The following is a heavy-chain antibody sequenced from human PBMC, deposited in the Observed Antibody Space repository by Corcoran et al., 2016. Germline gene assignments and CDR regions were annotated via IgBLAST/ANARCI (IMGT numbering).Heavy chain of an antibody. CDR2: INSDGSST. Sequence: EVQLVESGGGLVQPGGSLRLSCAASGFTFSSYWMHWVRQAPGKGLVWVSRINSDGSSTRYADSVKGRFTISRANAKNTLYLQMNSLRAEDTAVYYCARKPTTVTREFDYWDQGTLVTVSS. CDR3: ARKPTTVTREFDY. V-gene: IGHV3-74*01. CDR1: GFTFSSYW. J-gene: IGHJ4*02. D-gene: IGHD4-17*01.